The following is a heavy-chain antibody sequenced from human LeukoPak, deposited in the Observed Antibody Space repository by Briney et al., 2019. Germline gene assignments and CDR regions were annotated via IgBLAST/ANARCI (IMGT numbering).Heavy chain of an antibody. D-gene: IGHD6-19*01. CDR1: GFTLSSYS. CDR3: ARDHSSGWYSYYFDY. J-gene: IGHJ4*02. Sequence: GGSLRLSCAASGFTLSSYSMNWIRQAPGKGLEWVSSISSSTSYIYYADSVKGRFTISRDNSKNTLYLQMNSLRAEDTAVYYCARDHSSGWYSYYFDYWGQGTLVTVSS. V-gene: IGHV3-21*01. CDR2: ISSSTSYI.